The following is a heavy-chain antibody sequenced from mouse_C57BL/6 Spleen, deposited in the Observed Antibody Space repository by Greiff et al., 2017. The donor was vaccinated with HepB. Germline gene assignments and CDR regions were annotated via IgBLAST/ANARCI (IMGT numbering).Heavy chain of an antibody. Sequence: QVQLQQSGPELVKPGASVKISCKASGYAFSSSWMNWVKQRPGKGLEWIGRIYPGDGDTNYNGKFKGKATLTADKSSSTAYMQLSSLTSEDSAVYLCARDSNPWYFDYWGQGTTLTVSS. CDR2: IYPGDGDT. D-gene: IGHD2-5*01. J-gene: IGHJ2*01. CDR3: ARDSNPWYFDY. CDR1: GYAFSSSW. V-gene: IGHV1-82*01.